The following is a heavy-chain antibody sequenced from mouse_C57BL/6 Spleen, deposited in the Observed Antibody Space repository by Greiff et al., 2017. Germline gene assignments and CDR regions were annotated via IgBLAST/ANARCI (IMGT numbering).Heavy chain of an antibody. CDR3: TRADYYGSSYVSYWYFDV. D-gene: IGHD1-1*01. Sequence: VQLKESGEGLVKPGGSLKLSCAASGFTFSSYAMSWVRQTPEKRLEWVAYISSGGDYIYYADTVKGRFTISRDNARNTLYLQMSSLKSEDTAMYYCTRADYYGSSYVSYWYFDVWGTGTTVTVSS. CDR2: ISSGGDYI. J-gene: IGHJ1*03. V-gene: IGHV5-9-1*02. CDR1: GFTFSSYA.